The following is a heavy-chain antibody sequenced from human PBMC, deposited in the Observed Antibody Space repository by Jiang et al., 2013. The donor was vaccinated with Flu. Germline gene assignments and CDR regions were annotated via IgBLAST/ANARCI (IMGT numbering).Heavy chain of an antibody. D-gene: IGHD2-8*02. Sequence: SLKVSCKASGYTFTEYPMNWVRQAPGQGLEWLGWINTNTGNPTYGQGFAGRFVFSLDISVSTTYLQIKSPNSDDAAVYYCARGALRSARDAVLGFLESWGQGTLVSV. CDR1: GYTFTEYP. CDR3: ARGALRSARDAVLGFLES. V-gene: IGHV7-4-1*02. J-gene: IGHJ4*02. CDR2: INTNTGNP.